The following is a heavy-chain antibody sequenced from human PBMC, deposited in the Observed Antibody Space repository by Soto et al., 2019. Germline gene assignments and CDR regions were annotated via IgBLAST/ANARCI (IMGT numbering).Heavy chain of an antibody. CDR1: GGTFSSYA. J-gene: IGHJ3*02. CDR3: ATTLLRSAFDI. V-gene: IGHV1-69*01. Sequence: QVQLVQSGAEVKKPGSSVKVSCTTSGGTFSSYAISWVRQAPGQGLEWMGGVIPIFGTANYAQKFQGRVTITADESTRTAYMELSSLRSDDTAVDYCATTLLRSAFDIWGQGTMVTVSS. D-gene: IGHD2-15*01. CDR2: VIPIFGTA.